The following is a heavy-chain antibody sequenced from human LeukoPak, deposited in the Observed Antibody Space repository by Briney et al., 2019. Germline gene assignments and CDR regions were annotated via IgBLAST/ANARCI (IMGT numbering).Heavy chain of an antibody. D-gene: IGHD6-25*01. V-gene: IGHV4-4*08. Sequence: PSETLSLTCPLSATFTSSSHCSCIRQPPGKGLECLGYFFNTGGTTSNPSLKTRVPISLDTSKNQFSLELTSVTPTATAVISWAIRAAANWYFDLWGRGALVTVSS. CDR1: ATFTSSSH. CDR3: AIRAAANWYFDL. J-gene: IGHJ2*01. CDR2: FFNTGGT.